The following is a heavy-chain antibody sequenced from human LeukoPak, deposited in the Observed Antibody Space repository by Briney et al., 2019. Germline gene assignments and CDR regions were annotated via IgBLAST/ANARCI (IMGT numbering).Heavy chain of an antibody. Sequence: SETLSLTCAVYGGSLSDYYWSWIRQPPGKGLEWIGEINHSGSTNYNPSLKSRVTISVDTSKNQFSLKLSSVTAADTAVYYCARGGQIAAAGGDDYWGQGTLVTVSS. V-gene: IGHV4-34*01. D-gene: IGHD6-13*01. J-gene: IGHJ4*02. CDR2: INHSGST. CDR1: GGSLSDYY. CDR3: ARGGQIAAAGGDDY.